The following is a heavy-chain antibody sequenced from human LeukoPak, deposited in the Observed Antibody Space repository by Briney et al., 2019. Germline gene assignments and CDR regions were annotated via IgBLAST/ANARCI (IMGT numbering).Heavy chain of an antibody. CDR2: ISYDGSNK. D-gene: IGHD4-17*01. CDR1: GFTFSSYA. J-gene: IGHJ3*02. V-gene: IGHV3-30-3*01. Sequence: PGGSLRLSCAASGFTFSSYAMHWVRQAPGKGLEWVAVISYDGSNKYYADSVKGRFTISRDNSKNTLYLQINSLRAEDTAVYYCARKVYGDYNAFDIWGQGTMVTVSS. CDR3: ARKVYGDYNAFDI.